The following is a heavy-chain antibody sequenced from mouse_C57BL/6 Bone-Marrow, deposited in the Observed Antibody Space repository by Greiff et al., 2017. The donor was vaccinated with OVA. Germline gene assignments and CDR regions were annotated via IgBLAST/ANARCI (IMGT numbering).Heavy chain of an antibody. CDR3: AKDYGSSYVCYFDY. V-gene: IGHV5-17*01. D-gene: IGHD1-1*01. J-gene: IGHJ2*01. Sequence: EVKLVESGGGLVKPGGSLKLSCAASGFIFSDYGMHWVRQAPEKGLEWVAYISSGSSTIYYADTVKGRFTISRDNAKNTLFLQMTSLRSEDTAMYYCAKDYGSSYVCYFDYWGQGTTLTVSS. CDR2: ISSGSSTI. CDR1: GFIFSDYG.